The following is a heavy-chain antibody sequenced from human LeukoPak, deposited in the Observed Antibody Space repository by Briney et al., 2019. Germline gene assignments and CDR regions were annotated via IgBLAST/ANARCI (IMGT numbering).Heavy chain of an antibody. CDR2: FDPEDGET. D-gene: IGHD6-19*01. V-gene: IGHV1-24*01. Sequence: HRASVKVSCKVSGYTLTELSMHWVRQAPGKGLEWMGGFDPEDGETIYAQKFQGRVTMTEDTSTDTAYMELSSLRSEDTAVYYCATPGRAGGWYPGYYFDYWGQGTLVTVSS. J-gene: IGHJ4*02. CDR1: GYTLTELS. CDR3: ATPGRAGGWYPGYYFDY.